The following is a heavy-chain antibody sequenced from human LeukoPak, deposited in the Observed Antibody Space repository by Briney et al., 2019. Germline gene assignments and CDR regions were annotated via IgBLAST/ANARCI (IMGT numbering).Heavy chain of an antibody. V-gene: IGHV4-4*02. CDR1: GGSISSSNW. J-gene: IGHJ5*02. CDR2: IYHSGST. Sequence: SETLSLTCAVSGGSISSSNWWSWVRQPPGKGLEWIGEIYHSGSTNYNPSLKSRVTISVDKSKNQFSLKLSSVTAADTAVYYCARDAELAYCGGDCYSRGWFDPWGQGTLVTVSS. CDR3: ARDAELAYCGGDCYSRGWFDP. D-gene: IGHD2-21*02.